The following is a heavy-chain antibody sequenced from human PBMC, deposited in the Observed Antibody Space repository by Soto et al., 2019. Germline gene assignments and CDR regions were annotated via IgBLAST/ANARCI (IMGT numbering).Heavy chain of an antibody. CDR3: ARSRHGSGSYTHFSYGLDV. D-gene: IGHD3-10*01. CDR1: GFTFISYA. J-gene: IGHJ6*02. V-gene: IGHV3-30-3*01. CDR2: ISFDGSTE. Sequence: QVQLVESGGGVVQPGRSLRLSCAASGFTFISYAMHWVRQAPGKGLEWVAVISFDGSTEYYADSVKGRFTISRDNSKNPGYREMSSLRSEATAVYCCARSRHGSGSYTHFSYGLDVWGQGTTVTVSS.